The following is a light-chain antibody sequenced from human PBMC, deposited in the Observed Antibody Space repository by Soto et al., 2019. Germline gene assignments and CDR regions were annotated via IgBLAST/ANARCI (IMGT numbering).Light chain of an antibody. CDR3: QQFTNFPIT. CDR2: DAS. CDR1: QSVSNNY. J-gene: IGKJ4*01. Sequence: LTHSPDTVSFSSWWGSTLYSGSSQSVSNNYLAWYQQKPGQAPRLLIYDASTRGTGIPDRFSGSGSGTDFTLTISSLQPEDFATYYCQQFTNFPITFGGGTKVEI. V-gene: IGKV3D-7*01.